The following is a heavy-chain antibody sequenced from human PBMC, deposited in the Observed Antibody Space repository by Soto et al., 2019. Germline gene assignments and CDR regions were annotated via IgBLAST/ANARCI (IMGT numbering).Heavy chain of an antibody. CDR1: GFTFSNYA. V-gene: IGHV3-23*01. J-gene: IGHJ6*02. CDR2: ISGSGGST. Sequence: PGGSLRLCCAASGFTFSNYAVTGVRQAPGKGLEWVSTISGSGGSTYYADSVKGRSTISRDNSKNTLYLQMNSLRAEDTAVYYCATSRPLDFYYYGMDVWGQGTTVTVSS. D-gene: IGHD1-1*01. CDR3: ATSRPLDFYYYGMDV.